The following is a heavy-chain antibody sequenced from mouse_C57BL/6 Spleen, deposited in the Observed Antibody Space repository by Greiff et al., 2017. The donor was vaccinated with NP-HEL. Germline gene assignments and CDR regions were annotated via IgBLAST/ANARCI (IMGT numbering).Heavy chain of an antibody. CDR1: GFSLTSYG. J-gene: IGHJ4*01. CDR2: IWRGGST. Sequence: VKLQESGPGLVQPSQSLSITCTVSGFSLTSYGVHWVRQSPGKGLEWLGVIWRGGSTDYNAAFMSKLSITKDNTKSQVFFKMNSLQADDTAIYYCAKKMIGDYGYDVDYYAMDYWGQGTSVTVSS. V-gene: IGHV2-5*01. CDR3: AKKMIGDYGYDVDYYAMDY. D-gene: IGHD2-2*01.